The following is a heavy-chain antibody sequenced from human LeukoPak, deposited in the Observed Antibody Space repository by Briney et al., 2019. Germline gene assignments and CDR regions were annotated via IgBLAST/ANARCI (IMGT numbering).Heavy chain of an antibody. J-gene: IGHJ6*02. V-gene: IGHV4-59*08. CDR3: ARHLTRRDYFYYGMDV. CDR1: GFTVSSIY. Sequence: GSLRLSCAASGFTVSSIYMSWIRQSPGKGLEWIGYIFYSGSTNYNPSLKSRVTISVDTSKNQFSLTLNSVTAADTAVYYCARHLTRRDYFYYGMDVWGQGTPVTVSS. CDR2: IFYSGST.